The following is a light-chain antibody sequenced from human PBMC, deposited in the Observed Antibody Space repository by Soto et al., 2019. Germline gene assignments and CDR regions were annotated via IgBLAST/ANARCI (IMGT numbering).Light chain of an antibody. V-gene: IGKV3-20*01. Sequence: EIVLTQSPGTLSLSPGERATLSCRASQSVSVNSLAWYQQKGGQAPRLLIYAASTRATGVPDRVSGTGSGTDFALTISRLETDDSAVYYCQQYGGSPFIFGHRTKVDIK. J-gene: IGKJ3*01. CDR2: AAS. CDR3: QQYGGSPFI. CDR1: QSVSVNS.